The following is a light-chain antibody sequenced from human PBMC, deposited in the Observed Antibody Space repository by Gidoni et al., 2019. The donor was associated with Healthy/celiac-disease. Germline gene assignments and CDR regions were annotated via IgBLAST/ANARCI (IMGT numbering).Light chain of an antibody. J-gene: IGKJ1*01. Sequence: EIVLTQSPGTLSLSPGERATLSCRASQSVRSSYLAWYQQKPGQAPRLLIYGASSRATGIPDRFSGSGSGTDFTLTISRLEPEDFAVYYCQQYGSSPTWTFGQXTKVEIK. CDR3: QQYGSSPTWT. V-gene: IGKV3-20*01. CDR1: QSVRSSY. CDR2: GAS.